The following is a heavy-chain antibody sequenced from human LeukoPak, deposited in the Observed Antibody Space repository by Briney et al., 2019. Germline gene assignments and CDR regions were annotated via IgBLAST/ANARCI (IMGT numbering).Heavy chain of an antibody. Sequence: GGSLRLSCVASGFTFRSYEMNWVRQAPGKGLEWVSYISSSGSTIYYADSVKGRFTISRDNAKNSLYLQMNSLRAEDTAVYYCAREQGSGYDSPDYWGQGTLVTVSS. J-gene: IGHJ4*02. D-gene: IGHD5-12*01. V-gene: IGHV3-48*03. CDR2: ISSSGSTI. CDR3: AREQGSGYDSPDY. CDR1: GFTFRSYE.